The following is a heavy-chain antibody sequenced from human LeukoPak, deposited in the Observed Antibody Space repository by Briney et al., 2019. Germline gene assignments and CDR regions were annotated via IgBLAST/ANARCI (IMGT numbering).Heavy chain of an antibody. CDR2: ITNSGTTI. J-gene: IGHJ4*02. CDR3: ARYRAVAGRVDY. D-gene: IGHD6-19*01. CDR1: GFTFTDFY. V-gene: IGHV3-11*01. Sequence: PGGSLRLSCAASGFTFTDFYMSWIRQAPGKGLEWVSYITNSGTTIYYADSVRGRFTISRDNAKNSLYLQMNSLRAEDTAVYYCARYRAVAGRVDYWGQGTLVTVSS.